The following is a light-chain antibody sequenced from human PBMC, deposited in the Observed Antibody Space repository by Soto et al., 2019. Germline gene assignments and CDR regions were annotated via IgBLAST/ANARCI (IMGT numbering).Light chain of an antibody. V-gene: IGKV3-11*01. CDR2: GAS. J-gene: IGKJ1*01. CDR1: QSVSSY. CDR3: QQYTGPPTT. Sequence: EIVLTQSPATLSLSPGERATLSCRASQSVSSYLAWYQQRPGQAPRLLIYGASTRAAGIPDRFSGSGSGTDFTLTITRLEPEDSAVYFCQQYTGPPTTFGQGTKVDI.